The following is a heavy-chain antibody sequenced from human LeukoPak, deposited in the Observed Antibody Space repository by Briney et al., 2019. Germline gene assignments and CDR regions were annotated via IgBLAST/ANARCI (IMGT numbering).Heavy chain of an antibody. CDR1: GFTFSSYG. V-gene: IGHV3-33*01. CDR2: IWYDGSNK. Sequence: GRSLRLSCAASGFTFSSYGMHWVRQAPGKGLEWVAVIWYDGSNKYYADSVKGRFTISRDNSKNTLYLQMNSLRAEDTAVYYCARVEDFWSGCYYYWGQGTLVTVSS. CDR3: ARVEDFWSGCYYY. D-gene: IGHD3-3*01. J-gene: IGHJ4*02.